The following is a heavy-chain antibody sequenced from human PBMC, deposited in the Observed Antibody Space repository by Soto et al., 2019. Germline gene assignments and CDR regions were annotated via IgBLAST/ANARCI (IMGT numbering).Heavy chain of an antibody. V-gene: IGHV1-18*01. CDR3: ARNDWNYRYYYYYMDV. J-gene: IGHJ6*03. D-gene: IGHD1-7*01. CDR2: ISAYNGNT. Sequence: ASVKVSXKASGYTFTSYGISWVRQAPGQGLEWMGWISAYNGNTNYAQKLQGRVTMTTDTSTSTAYMELRSLRSDDTAVYYCARNDWNYRYYYYYMDVWGKGTTVTVSS. CDR1: GYTFTSYG.